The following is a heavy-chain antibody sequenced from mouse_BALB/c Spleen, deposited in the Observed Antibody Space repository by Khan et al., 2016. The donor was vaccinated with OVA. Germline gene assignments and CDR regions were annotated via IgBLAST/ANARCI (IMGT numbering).Heavy chain of an antibody. V-gene: IGHV1S130*01. CDR2: IHPNSGNT. CDR1: GYTFTSSW. CDR3: ARYGKRDAMDY. Sequence: VQLQESGSVLVRPGASVKLSCKASGYTFTSSWIHWAKQRPGQGLEWIGEIHPNSGNTNYNEKFKGKATLTLDTSSSTAYVDLSSLTSEDSAVYYCARYGKRDAMDYWGQGTSVTVSS. D-gene: IGHD2-1*01. J-gene: IGHJ4*01.